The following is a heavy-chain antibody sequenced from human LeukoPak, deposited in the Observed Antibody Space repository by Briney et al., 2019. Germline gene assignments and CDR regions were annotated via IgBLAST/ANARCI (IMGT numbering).Heavy chain of an antibody. CDR3: ARHRYSGYDPPSYFDY. Sequence: SETLSLTCTVSGGSISSYYWSWIRQPPGKGLEWIGYIYYSGSTKYNPSLKSRVTISVDTSKNQFSLKLSSVTAADTAVYYCARHRYSGYDPPSYFDYGGQGTLATVSA. V-gene: IGHV4-59*08. D-gene: IGHD5-12*01. J-gene: IGHJ4*02. CDR2: IYYSGST. CDR1: GGSISSYY.